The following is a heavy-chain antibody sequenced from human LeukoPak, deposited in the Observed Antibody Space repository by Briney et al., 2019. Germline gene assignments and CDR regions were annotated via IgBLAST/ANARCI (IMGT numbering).Heavy chain of an antibody. J-gene: IGHJ4*02. CDR1: GGSITTVSYF. D-gene: IGHD2-15*01. Sequence: SETLSLTCTVSGGSITTVSYFWSWIRQPAGKGLEWSGRIYNSGSTNYNPSLKSRVTISVDTSKNQFSLRLTSVTAADTAVYYCARRDCGGGSCYFDYWGQGTLVTVSS. CDR3: ARRDCGGGSCYFDY. CDR2: IYNSGST. V-gene: IGHV4-61*02.